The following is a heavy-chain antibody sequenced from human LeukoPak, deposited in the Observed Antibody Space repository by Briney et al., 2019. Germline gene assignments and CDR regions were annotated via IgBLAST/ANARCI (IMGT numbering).Heavy chain of an antibody. V-gene: IGHV3-21*01. D-gene: IGHD3-10*01. CDR3: ASLLRGVPPY. J-gene: IGHJ4*02. CDR1: GFTFSSYS. CDR2: ISSSSSYI. Sequence: PGGSLRLSCAASGFTFSSYSMNWVRQPPGKGLEWVSSISSSSSYIYYADSVKGRFTTSRDNAKNSLYLQMNSLRAEDTAVYYCASLLRGVPPYWGQGTLVTVSS.